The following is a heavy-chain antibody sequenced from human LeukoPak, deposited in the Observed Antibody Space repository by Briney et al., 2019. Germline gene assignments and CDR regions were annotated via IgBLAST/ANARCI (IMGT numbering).Heavy chain of an antibody. J-gene: IGHJ4*02. D-gene: IGHD3-9*01. CDR3: AREPLTGYYGFDY. CDR1: GFTVSSHF. CDR2: IYSGGLT. V-gene: IGHV3-53*01. Sequence: GGSLRLSCAASGFTVSSHFTSWVRQAPGKGLEWVSVIYSGGLTYYADSVKGRFTISRDTSRNTLYLQMNSLRAEDTAVYYCAREPLTGYYGFDYWGQGTLVTVST.